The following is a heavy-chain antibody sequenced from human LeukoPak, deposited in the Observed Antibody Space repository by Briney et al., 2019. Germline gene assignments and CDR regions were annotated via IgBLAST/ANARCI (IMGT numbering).Heavy chain of an antibody. Sequence: GESLQISCKGSGYTFTNSWIGWVRQMPGKGLEWMGIIYPGDSDTRYSPAFQGQVTISADKSITTAYLQWNSLKASDTAMCYCARPGATVTTGGGVYFYGMDVWGQGTTVIVSS. D-gene: IGHD4-17*01. CDR2: IYPGDSDT. J-gene: IGHJ6*02. CDR1: GYTFTNSW. V-gene: IGHV5-51*01. CDR3: ARPGATVTTGGGVYFYGMDV.